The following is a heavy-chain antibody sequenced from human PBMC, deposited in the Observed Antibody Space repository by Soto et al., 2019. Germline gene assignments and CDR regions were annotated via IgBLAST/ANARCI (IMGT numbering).Heavy chain of an antibody. CDR2: ISSSSTYK. J-gene: IGHJ3*01. Sequence: EVQLVESGGGLVKPGGSLRLSCAASGFNFGNYIINWVRQAPGKGLEWVSSISSSSTYKYYADSVKGRFTISRDNAKNSLYLQLSSLRVDDTAVYYCARDRSALYGDFADALDLWGQGTMVTVSS. D-gene: IGHD4-17*01. V-gene: IGHV3-21*01. CDR3: ARDRSALYGDFADALDL. CDR1: GFNFGNYI.